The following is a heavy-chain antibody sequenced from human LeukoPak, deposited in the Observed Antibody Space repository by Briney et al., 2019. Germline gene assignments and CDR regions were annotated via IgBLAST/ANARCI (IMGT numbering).Heavy chain of an antibody. CDR1: GGSISGYY. Sequence: SETLSLTCTVSGGSISGYYWSWIRQPPGKGLEWIGEINHSGSTNYNPSLKSRVTISVDTSKNQFSLKLSSVTAADTAVYYCARGLLPLRYNWNDGSLGYWGQGTLVTVSS. CDR3: ARGLLPLRYNWNDGSLGY. CDR2: INHSGST. D-gene: IGHD1-20*01. J-gene: IGHJ4*02. V-gene: IGHV4-34*01.